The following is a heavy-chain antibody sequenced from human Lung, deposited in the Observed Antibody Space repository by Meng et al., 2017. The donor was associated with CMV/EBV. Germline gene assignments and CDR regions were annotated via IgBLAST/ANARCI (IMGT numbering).Heavy chain of an antibody. CDR3: AKVYTSTNWGYYYGMDV. D-gene: IGHD2-2*01. V-gene: IGHV3-23*03. Sequence: GESXKISCAASGFSFSSYAMNWVRQAPGRGLEWVSLIYSGGSDTYYVDSVKGRFTISRDDSKNTLYLQMHSLAADDTAIYYCAKVYTSTNWGYYYGMDVWXQGTTVTVSS. CDR1: GFSFSSYA. CDR2: IYSGGSDT. J-gene: IGHJ6*02.